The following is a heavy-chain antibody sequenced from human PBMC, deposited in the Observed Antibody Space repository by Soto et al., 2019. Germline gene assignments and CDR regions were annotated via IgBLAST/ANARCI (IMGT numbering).Heavy chain of an antibody. Sequence: QVQLVESGGGVVQPGRSLRLSCAASGFTFSSYAMHWVRQAPGKGLEWVAVISYDGSNKYFADSVKGRFTISRDNSKNTLYLQMNSLRAEDTAVYYCARPYGDYALPGYFDYWGQGTLVTVSS. CDR2: ISYDGSNK. CDR1: GFTFSSYA. D-gene: IGHD4-17*01. V-gene: IGHV3-30-3*01. J-gene: IGHJ4*02. CDR3: ARPYGDYALPGYFDY.